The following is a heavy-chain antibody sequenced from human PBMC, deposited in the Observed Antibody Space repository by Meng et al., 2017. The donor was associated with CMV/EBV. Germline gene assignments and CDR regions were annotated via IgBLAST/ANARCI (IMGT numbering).Heavy chain of an antibody. J-gene: IGHJ6*02. Sequence: GSVKVSCKASAYSFSSYDINWVRQAPGQGLEWMGWMNPNNGNTGYAQKFQGRFTMTWNTSISTAYMELSSLRSEDTAIYYCASHQQFCSGGSCYSLGYYYGMDVWGQGTTVTVSS. D-gene: IGHD2-15*01. CDR2: MNPNNGNT. V-gene: IGHV1-8*01. CDR3: ASHQQFCSGGSCYSLGYYYGMDV. CDR1: AYSFSSYD.